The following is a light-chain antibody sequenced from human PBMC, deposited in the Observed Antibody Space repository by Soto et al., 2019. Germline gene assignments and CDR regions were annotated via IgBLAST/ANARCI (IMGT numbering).Light chain of an antibody. CDR2: GAS. V-gene: IGKV3-15*01. CDR1: QSVSSN. J-gene: IGKJ4*01. Sequence: EIVMTQSPATLSVSPGERATLSRRASQSVSSNLAWYQQKPGQAPRLLMYGASTRATGVPTRFSGSRSGAEFTLTINSLQSEDFAVYYCQPYNNWPLTFGGGTKVDIK. CDR3: QPYNNWPLT.